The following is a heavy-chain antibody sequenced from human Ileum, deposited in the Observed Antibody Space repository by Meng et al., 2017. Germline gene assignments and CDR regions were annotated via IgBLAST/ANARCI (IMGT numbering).Heavy chain of an antibody. CDR2: IYSSGST. D-gene: IGHD3-10*01. J-gene: IGHJ4*02. V-gene: IGHV4-31*01. CDR3: ARGPGRGSGSGSFDY. Sequence: QVQLQESGPGLVKPSQTLSLTCTVSGGSISSGGFYWSWIRQHPGKGLEWIGYIYSSGSTYYNPSLKSLVSISVDTSKNQFSLKLSSVTAADTAVYYCARGPGRGSGSGSFDYRGQGTLVTVSS. CDR1: GGSISSGGFY.